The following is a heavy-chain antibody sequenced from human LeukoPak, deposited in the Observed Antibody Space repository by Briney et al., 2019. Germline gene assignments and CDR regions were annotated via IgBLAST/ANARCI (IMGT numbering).Heavy chain of an antibody. J-gene: IGHJ4*02. CDR2: ISNRGTSI. CDR3: ATDRDDPTVAPLYYFDY. CDR1: GFTFSSYD. V-gene: IGHV3-48*03. Sequence: WGSLRLSCAASGFTFSSYDMIWVRQAPGKGLEWVSYISNRGTSIQYSDFVKGRFTISRDNSKNTLYLQMNGLRAEDTAIYYCATDRDDPTVAPLYYFDYWGQGALVTVSS. D-gene: IGHD1-1*01.